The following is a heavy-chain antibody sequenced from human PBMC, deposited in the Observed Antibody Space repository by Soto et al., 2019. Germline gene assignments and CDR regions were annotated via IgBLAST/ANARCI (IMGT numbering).Heavy chain of an antibody. D-gene: IGHD3-22*01. V-gene: IGHV4-39*05. CDR2: VYYGGRS. Sequence: SGNPSLTRTVFCAPVRSTTYTWGWVRQPPGEGVGWVASVYYGGRSYYNPSLNSRVTISVDTSKNQFSLKLSSVTAADTTVYYCATGIAAEYYYDSSGYYSDDDWGQGTLVTVSS. CDR1: CAPVRSTTYT. CDR3: ATGIAAEYYYDSSGYYSDDD. J-gene: IGHJ4*02.